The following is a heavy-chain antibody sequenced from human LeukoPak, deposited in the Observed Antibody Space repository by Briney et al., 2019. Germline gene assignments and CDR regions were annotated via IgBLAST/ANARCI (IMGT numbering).Heavy chain of an antibody. J-gene: IGHJ1*01. CDR3: ARAGSAVVLGSFQH. V-gene: IGHV3-21*04. CDR1: GFTFSSYS. D-gene: IGHD2-21*01. CDR2: ISSSSSYI. Sequence: AGGSLRLSCAASGFTFSSYSMNWVRQAPGKGLEWVSSISSSSSYIYYADSVKGRFTISRDNAKNSLYLQMNSLRAEDTALYYCARAGSAVVLGSFQHWGQGTLVTVSS.